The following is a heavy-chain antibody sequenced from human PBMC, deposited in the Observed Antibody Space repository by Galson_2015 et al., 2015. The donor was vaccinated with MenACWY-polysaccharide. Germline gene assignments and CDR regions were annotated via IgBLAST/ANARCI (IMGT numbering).Heavy chain of an antibody. CDR1: GYSISSGYY. CDR2: IYHSGST. CDR3: ARVEKYSGSYYILH. D-gene: IGHD1-26*01. J-gene: IGHJ4*02. Sequence: GYSISSGYYWGWIRQPPGKGLEWIGSIYHSGSTYYNPSLKSRVTISVDTSKNQFSLKLSSVTAADTAVYYCARVEKYSGSYYILHWGQGTLVTVSS. V-gene: IGHV4-38-2*02.